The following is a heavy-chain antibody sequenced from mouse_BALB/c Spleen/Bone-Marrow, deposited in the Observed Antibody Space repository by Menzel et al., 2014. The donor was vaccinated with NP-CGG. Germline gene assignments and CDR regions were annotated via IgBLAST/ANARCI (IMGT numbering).Heavy chain of an antibody. Sequence: QVQLQQPGTEPVMPGASVKMSCKASGYAFTDRWIHWVKQRPGQGLEWIGAIDTSDSYTNYNQKFKGKATLTVDESSSTAYIHLSSLTSEDSAVYYCARGGDDFSLDYWGQGTSVTVSS. CDR2: IDTSDSYT. V-gene: IGHV1-69*01. CDR1: GYAFTDRW. J-gene: IGHJ4*01. CDR3: ARGGDDFSLDY. D-gene: IGHD2-13*01.